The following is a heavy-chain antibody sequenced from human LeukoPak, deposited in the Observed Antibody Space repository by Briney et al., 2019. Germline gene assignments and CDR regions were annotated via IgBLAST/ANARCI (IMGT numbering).Heavy chain of an antibody. CDR1: GGSISSYY. V-gene: IGHV4-59*12. Sequence: KPSETLSLTCTVSGGSISSYYWSWIRQPPGKGLEWIGYIYYSGSTHYNPSLKSRVTISVDTSKNQFSLKLSSVTAADTAVYYCARATYSGSHKVGYWGQGTLVTVSS. CDR2: IYYSGST. D-gene: IGHD1-26*01. J-gene: IGHJ4*02. CDR3: ARATYSGSHKVGY.